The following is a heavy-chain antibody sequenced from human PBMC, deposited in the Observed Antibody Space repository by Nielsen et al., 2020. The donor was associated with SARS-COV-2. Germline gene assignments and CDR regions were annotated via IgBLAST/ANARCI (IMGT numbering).Heavy chain of an antibody. D-gene: IGHD6-13*01. J-gene: IGHJ6*02. V-gene: IGHV1-69*13. CDR2: IIPIFGTA. CDR3: ARDPPQIAAAAPAGGYYGMDV. CDR1: GGTFSSYA. Sequence: SVKVSCKASGGTFSSYAISWVRQAPGQGLEWMGGIIPIFGTANYAQKFQGRVTITADESTSTAYMELSSLRSEDTAVYYCARDPPQIAAAAPAGGYYGMDVWGQGTTVTVSS.